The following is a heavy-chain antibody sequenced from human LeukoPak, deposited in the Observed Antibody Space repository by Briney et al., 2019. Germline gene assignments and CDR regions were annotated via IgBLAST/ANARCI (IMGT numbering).Heavy chain of an antibody. CDR3: ARERIALRYFDWLSPTGGMDV. CDR2: INPSGGST. Sequence: ASVKVSCKASGGTFSSYAISWVRQAPGQGLEWMGIINPSGGSTSYAQKFQGRVTMTRDTSTSTVYMELRRLRSDDTAVYYCARERIALRYFDWLSPTGGMDVWGQGTTVTVSS. CDR1: GGTFSSYA. J-gene: IGHJ6*02. D-gene: IGHD3-9*01. V-gene: IGHV1-46*01.